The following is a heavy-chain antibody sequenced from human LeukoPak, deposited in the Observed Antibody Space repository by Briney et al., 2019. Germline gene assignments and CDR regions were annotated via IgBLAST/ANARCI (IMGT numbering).Heavy chain of an antibody. CDR2: IFPSGGEI. CDR3: ARDPSWVAA. D-gene: IGHD2-2*01. Sequence: GGSLRLSCAASGFTFSTFAMVWVRQPPGKGLEWVSSIFPSGGEIHYADSVRGRFTISRDNSKNTVYLQMNSLRAEDTAVYYCARDPSWVAAWGQGTLVTVSS. CDR1: GFTFSTFA. J-gene: IGHJ5*02. V-gene: IGHV3-23*01.